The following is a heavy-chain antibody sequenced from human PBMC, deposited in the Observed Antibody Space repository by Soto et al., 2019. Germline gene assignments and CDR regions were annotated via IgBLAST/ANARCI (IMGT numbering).Heavy chain of an antibody. D-gene: IGHD5-12*01. V-gene: IGHV3-13*05. CDR1: GFTFSHFD. Sequence: EVQLVESGGGLVQPGESLRLSCATSGFTFSHFDMHWVRQVPGKGLEWVSAIGAARDPYSLGYVKGRFTISRENAKNSVYLQMNDLRAGDTVVYYCARAYTGWLRRRADYYFAIDDWGQGTTVTVSS. CDR2: IGAARDP. CDR3: ARAYTGWLRRRADYYFAIDD. J-gene: IGHJ6*02.